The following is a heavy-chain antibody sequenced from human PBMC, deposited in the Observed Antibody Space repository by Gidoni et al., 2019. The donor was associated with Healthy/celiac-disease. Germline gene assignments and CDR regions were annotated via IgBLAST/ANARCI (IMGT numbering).Heavy chain of an antibody. CDR2: IWYDGSNK. Sequence: QVQLLESGGGVVQPGRSLRLSCAASGFTFSSYGMHWVRQAPGKGLEWVAVIWYDGSNKYYADSVKGRFTISRDNSKNTLYLQMNSLRAEDTAVYYWARAEFIVVVPAALDYWGQGTLVTVSS. CDR1: GFTFSSYG. CDR3: ARAEFIVVVPAALDY. J-gene: IGHJ4*02. D-gene: IGHD2-2*01. V-gene: IGHV3-33*01.